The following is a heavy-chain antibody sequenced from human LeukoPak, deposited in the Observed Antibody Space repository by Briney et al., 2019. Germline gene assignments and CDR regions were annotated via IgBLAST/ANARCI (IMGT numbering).Heavy chain of an antibody. J-gene: IGHJ3*02. V-gene: IGHV4-39*02. CDR3: ARDLGGSSWSLRAFDI. Sequence: PSETLSLTCTVSGGSISSSSYYWGWIRQPPGKGLEWIGSIYYSGSTYYNPSLKSRVTISADTSKNQFSLKLSSVTAADTAVYYCARDLGGSSWSLRAFDIWGQGTMVTVSS. CDR2: IYYSGST. CDR1: GGSISSSSYY. D-gene: IGHD6-13*01.